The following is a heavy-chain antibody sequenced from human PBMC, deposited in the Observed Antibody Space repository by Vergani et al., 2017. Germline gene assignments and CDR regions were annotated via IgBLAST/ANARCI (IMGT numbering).Heavy chain of an antibody. Sequence: QVQLVQSGAEVKKPGSSVKVSCKASGGTFSSYTISWVRQAPGQGLEWMGRIIPILGIANYAQKFQGRVTITADKSTSTAYMGLSSLRSEDTDVYYCATDGESSSWTGGNYYGMDVWGQGTTVTVSS. V-gene: IGHV1-69*08. CDR2: IIPILGIA. J-gene: IGHJ6*02. CDR1: GGTFSSYT. CDR3: ATDGESSSWTGGNYYGMDV. D-gene: IGHD6-13*01.